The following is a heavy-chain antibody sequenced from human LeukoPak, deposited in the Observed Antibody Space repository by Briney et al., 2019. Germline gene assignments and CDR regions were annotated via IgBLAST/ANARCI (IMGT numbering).Heavy chain of an antibody. CDR2: IYYSGSSYYSGRT. CDR1: GDSISSSGYY. Sequence: SETLSLTCTASGDSISSSGYYWGWIRQPPGQGLEWIGSIYYSGSSYYSGRTYYNPSLKSRVTISVDTPKTQFSLKLSSVTAADTAVYYCAREGGYGSGGLDNWGQGTLVTVSS. D-gene: IGHD3-10*01. V-gene: IGHV4-39*02. CDR3: AREGGYGSGGLDN. J-gene: IGHJ4*02.